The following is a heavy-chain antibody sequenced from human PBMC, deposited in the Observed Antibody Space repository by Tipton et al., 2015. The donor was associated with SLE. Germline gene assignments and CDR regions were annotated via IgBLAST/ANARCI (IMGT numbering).Heavy chain of an antibody. D-gene: IGHD1-26*01. V-gene: IGHV4-31*03. CDR1: GGSISSGDHH. CDR2: IYYSGSP. Sequence: TLSLTCSVSGGSISSGDHHWNWIRQRPGKGLEWIGDIYYSGSPYYNPSLKSRITISLDTSKNEFSLRLRSVTAADTAAYYCARDFKGIVADYFDYWGQGTLVTVSS. J-gene: IGHJ4*02. CDR3: ARDFKGIVADYFDY.